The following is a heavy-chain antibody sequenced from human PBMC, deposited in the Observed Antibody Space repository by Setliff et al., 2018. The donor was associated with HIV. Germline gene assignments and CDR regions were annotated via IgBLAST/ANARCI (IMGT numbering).Heavy chain of an antibody. CDR1: GGTFSGYV. Sequence: GASVKVSCKTSGGTFSGYVLIWVRQAPGQGLEWMGGIIPLFGTANYAQKFQGRVTITTDKSTSTAYMELSSLRSDDTAVYYCARALYYGDYEGRGDYYYYMDVWGKGTTVTVSS. J-gene: IGHJ6*03. CDR3: ARALYYGDYEGRGDYYYYMDV. V-gene: IGHV1-69*05. D-gene: IGHD4-17*01. CDR2: IIPLFGTA.